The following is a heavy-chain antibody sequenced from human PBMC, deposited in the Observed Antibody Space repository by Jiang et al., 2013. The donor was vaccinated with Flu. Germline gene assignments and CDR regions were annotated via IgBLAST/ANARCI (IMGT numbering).Heavy chain of an antibody. CDR3: AKGEGIAVAGTWYYFDY. J-gene: IGHJ4*02. Sequence: SAISGSGGSTYYADSVKGRFTISRDNSKNTLYLQMNSLRAEDTAVYYCAKGEGIAVAGTWYYFDYWGQGTLVTVSS. V-gene: IGHV3-23*01. D-gene: IGHD6-19*01. CDR2: ISGSGGST.